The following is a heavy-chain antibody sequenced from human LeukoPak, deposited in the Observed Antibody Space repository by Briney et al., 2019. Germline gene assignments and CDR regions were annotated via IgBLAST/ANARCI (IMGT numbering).Heavy chain of an antibody. CDR1: GFTFSGAW. J-gene: IGHJ4*02. D-gene: IGHD3-10*01. V-gene: IGHV3-7*04. CDR2: IREDGTEK. CDR3: ARAGLWFGELSVGY. Sequence: PGGSLRLSCTASGFTFSGAWMTWVRQAPGKGLEWVANIREDGTEKNYVDSVKGRFTISRDNAKNSLFLQMSNLRDDDTAIYYCARAGLWFGELSVGYWGQGTLVTVSS.